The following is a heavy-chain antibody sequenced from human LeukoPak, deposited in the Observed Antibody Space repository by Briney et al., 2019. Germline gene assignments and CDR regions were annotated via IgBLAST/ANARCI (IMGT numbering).Heavy chain of an antibody. CDR2: IIPIFGTA. D-gene: IGHD6-19*01. Sequence: SVKVSCKASGGTFSSYAISWVRQAPGQGLEWMGGIIPIFGTANYAQKFQGRVTITADESTNTAYMKLSSLRSEDTAVYYCASTTTIAVAGNFDCWGQGTLVTVSS. V-gene: IGHV1-69*13. CDR1: GGTFSSYA. CDR3: ASTTTIAVAGNFDC. J-gene: IGHJ4*02.